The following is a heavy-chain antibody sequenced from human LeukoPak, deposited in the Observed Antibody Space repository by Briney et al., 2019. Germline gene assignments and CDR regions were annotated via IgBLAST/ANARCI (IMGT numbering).Heavy chain of an antibody. D-gene: IGHD4-17*01. J-gene: IGHJ4*02. Sequence: GGSLRLSCAASGFTFSSYTMNWVRQAPGKGLEWVSFITSSSSTIYYADSVKGRFTISRDNAKNSLFLQMNSLRTEDTAVYYCARAGVNYGFDYWGQGTLVTVSS. CDR1: GFTFSSYT. V-gene: IGHV3-48*01. CDR2: ITSSSSTI. CDR3: ARAGVNYGFDY.